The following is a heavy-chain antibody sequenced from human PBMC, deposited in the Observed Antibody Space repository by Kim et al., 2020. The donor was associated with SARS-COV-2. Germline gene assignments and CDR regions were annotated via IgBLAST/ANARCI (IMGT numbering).Heavy chain of an antibody. CDR3: ARIPGSSSLDY. CDR1: GGSISSSSYY. Sequence: SETLSLTCTVSGGSISSSSYYWGWIRQPPGKGLEWIGSIYYSGSTYYNPSLKSRVTISVDTSKNQFSLKLSSVTAADTAVYYCARIPGSSSLDYWGQGTL. D-gene: IGHD6-13*01. J-gene: IGHJ4*02. V-gene: IGHV4-39*01. CDR2: IYYSGST.